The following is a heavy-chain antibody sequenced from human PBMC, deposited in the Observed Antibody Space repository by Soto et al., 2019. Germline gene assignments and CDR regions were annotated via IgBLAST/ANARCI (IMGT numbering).Heavy chain of an antibody. Sequence: EAQLVESGGGLVQPGGSLRLSCAFSGFSFDEHAMHWVRQAPGKGLEWVAGLLWNSDRPGYADSVKGRFTISRDSAKDFMYLQMNSLRTEDTALDYCGKEMTPGGLESWGQGTLVTVSS. J-gene: IGHJ4*02. CDR1: GFSFDEHA. D-gene: IGHD2-15*01. CDR2: LLWNSDRP. CDR3: GKEMTPGGLES. V-gene: IGHV3-9*01.